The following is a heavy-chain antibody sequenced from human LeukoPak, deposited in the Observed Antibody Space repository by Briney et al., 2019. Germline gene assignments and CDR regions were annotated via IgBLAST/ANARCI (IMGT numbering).Heavy chain of an antibody. CDR1: GFTFDDYA. CDR2: ISWNSGSI. V-gene: IGHV3-9*01. D-gene: IGHD3-10*01. Sequence: GGSLRLSCAASGFTFDDYAMHWVRQAPGKGLEWVSGISWNSGSIGYADSVKGRFTISRDNAKNSLYLQMNSLRAEDTALYYCARCQVYYYGSVTFDYWGQGTLVTVSS. J-gene: IGHJ4*02. CDR3: ARCQVYYYGSVTFDY.